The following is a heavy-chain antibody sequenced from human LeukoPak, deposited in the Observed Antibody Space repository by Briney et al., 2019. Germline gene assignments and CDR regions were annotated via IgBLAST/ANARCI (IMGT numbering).Heavy chain of an antibody. V-gene: IGHV3-21*01. CDR2: LSSSSSYI. CDR3: ARGGYKTCLDY. CDR1: VFTFRGYS. Sequence: GWPMRLSSGASVFTFRGYSLGWVLHAPSKGLEVGSSLSSSSSYIYYADSVKGRFTISRDNAKNSLYLQMNSLRAEDTAVYYCARGGYKTCLDYWGQGTLVTVSS. J-gene: IGHJ4*02. D-gene: IGHD5-24*01.